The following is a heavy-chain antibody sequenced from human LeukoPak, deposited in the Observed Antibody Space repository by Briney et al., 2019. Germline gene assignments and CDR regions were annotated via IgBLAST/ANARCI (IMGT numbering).Heavy chain of an antibody. CDR2: ISSSSSYT. V-gene: IGHV3-21*01. J-gene: IGHJ5*02. Sequence: GGSLRLXCAASGFTFSSYSMNWVRQAPGKGLEWVSSISSSSSYTYYADSVKGRFTISRDNAKNSLYLQMNSLRAEDTAVYYCARGRVPNWFDPWGQGTLVTVSS. CDR1: GFTFSSYS. CDR3: ARGRVPNWFDP.